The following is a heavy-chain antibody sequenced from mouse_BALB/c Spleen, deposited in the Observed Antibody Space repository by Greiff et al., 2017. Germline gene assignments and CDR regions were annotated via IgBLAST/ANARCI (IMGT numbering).Heavy chain of an antibody. D-gene: IGHD2-1*01. CDR1: GFNIKDTY. CDR2: IDPANGNT. CDR3: ADGNYVAY. J-gene: IGHJ3*01. Sequence: VQLKESGAELVKPGASVKLSCTASGFNIKDTYMHWVKQRPEQGLEWIGRIDPANGNTKYDPKFQGKATITADTSSNTAYLQLSSLTSEDTAVYYCADGNYVAYWGQVTLVTVSA. V-gene: IGHV14-3*02.